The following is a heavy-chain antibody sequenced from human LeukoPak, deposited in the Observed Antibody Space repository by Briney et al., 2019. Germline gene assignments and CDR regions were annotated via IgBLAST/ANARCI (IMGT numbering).Heavy chain of an antibody. J-gene: IGHJ4*02. CDR2: ITSSSGSI. D-gene: IGHD5-12*01. V-gene: IGHV3-21*06. Sequence: GGSLRLSCAVSGCTFSSYSWNWVRQAPGKGLEWVSSITSSSGSIYYADSVKGPFTISRDNAKSSLYLQMNSPRVEDTAVYYCAREAYTGFDLEAFDSWGQGTRVTVSS. CDR1: GCTFSSYS. CDR3: AREAYTGFDLEAFDS.